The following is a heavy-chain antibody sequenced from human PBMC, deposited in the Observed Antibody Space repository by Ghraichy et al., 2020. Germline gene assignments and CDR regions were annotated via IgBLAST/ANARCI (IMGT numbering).Heavy chain of an antibody. D-gene: IGHD6-19*01. V-gene: IGHV3-23*01. Sequence: GGSLRLSCAASGFTFNYAMNWVRQAPGKGLEWVSVIRGSGGSTYYADSVKGRFTISRDNSNNTLYLQMNSLRAEDTAIYYCAKDTRQWLGFGWFDPWGQGPLVTVSS. CDR3: AKDTRQWLGFGWFDP. CDR1: GFTFNYA. CDR2: IRGSGGST. J-gene: IGHJ5*01.